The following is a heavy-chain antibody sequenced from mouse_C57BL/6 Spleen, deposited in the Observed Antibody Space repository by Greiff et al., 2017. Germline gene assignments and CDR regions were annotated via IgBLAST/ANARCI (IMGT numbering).Heavy chain of an antibody. V-gene: IGHV1-59*01. CDR1: GYTFTSYW. J-gene: IGHJ1*03. Sequence: QVQLKQPGAELVRPGTSVKLSCKASGYTFTSYWMHWVKQRPGQGLEWIGVIDPSDSYTNYNQKFKGKATLTVDTSSSTAYMQLSSLTSEDSAVYYCARSEGITTAPWYFDVWGTGTTVTVSS. CDR3: ARSEGITTAPWYFDV. D-gene: IGHD1-1*01. CDR2: IDPSDSYT.